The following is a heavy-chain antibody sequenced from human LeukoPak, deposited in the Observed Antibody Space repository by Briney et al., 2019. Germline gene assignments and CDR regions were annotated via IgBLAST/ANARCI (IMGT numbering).Heavy chain of an antibody. J-gene: IGHJ4*02. CDR1: GSFISSYY. D-gene: IGHD3-3*01. Sequence: SETLSLTCAVSGSFISSYYWTWIRQSPERGLEWIGYIPAIGDTNYNPSLKSRVTMSVDTSKGQFSLRLTSVTAADTAVYYCARHSNFWDIDHWSPGTLVTVSS. CDR3: ARHSNFWDIDH. V-gene: IGHV4-4*09. CDR2: IPAIGDT.